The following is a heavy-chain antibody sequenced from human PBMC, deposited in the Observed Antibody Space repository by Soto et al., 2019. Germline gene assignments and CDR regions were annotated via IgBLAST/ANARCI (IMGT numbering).Heavy chain of an antibody. CDR3: AGRKQRFLEWLSPVDY. V-gene: IGHV3-11*01. Sequence: GGSLRLSCAASGFTFSDYYMSWIRQAPGKGLEWVSYISSSGSTIYYADSVKGRFTISRDNAKNSLYLQMNSLRAEDTAVYYCAGRKQRFLEWLSPVDYWGQGTLVTVSS. D-gene: IGHD3-3*01. CDR1: GFTFSDYY. CDR2: ISSSGSTI. J-gene: IGHJ4*02.